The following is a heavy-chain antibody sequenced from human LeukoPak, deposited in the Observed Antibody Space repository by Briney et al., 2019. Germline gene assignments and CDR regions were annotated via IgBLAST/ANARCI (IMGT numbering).Heavy chain of an antibody. CDR1: GYSFTSFY. D-gene: IGHD3-3*02. J-gene: IGHJ4*02. CDR2: VNPSGGST. CDR3: ARDAF. Sequence: ASVKVSCKTSGYSFTSFYIHWVRQAPGQGLEWMGMVNPSGGSTISAQKFQDRVNMTTDTSTRTVYMEMTGPTSDDTGIYYCARDAFWGQGTQVTVSS. V-gene: IGHV1-46*01.